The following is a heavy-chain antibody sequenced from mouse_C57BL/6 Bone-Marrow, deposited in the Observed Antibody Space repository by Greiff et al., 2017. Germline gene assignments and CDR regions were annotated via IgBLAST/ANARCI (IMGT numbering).Heavy chain of an antibody. CDR1: GFTFSSYA. V-gene: IGHV5-4*01. CDR2: ISAGGSYT. J-gene: IGHJ2*01. D-gene: IGHD4-1*01. CDR3: ARDWDGFYYFDY. Sequence: EVQLVESGGGLVKPGGSLKLSCAASGFTFSSYAMSWVRQTPEKRLEWVATISAGGSYTYYPDNVQGRFTISRDNAKNNLYLQMSHLKSEDTAMYYGARDWDGFYYFDYWGQGTTLTVSA.